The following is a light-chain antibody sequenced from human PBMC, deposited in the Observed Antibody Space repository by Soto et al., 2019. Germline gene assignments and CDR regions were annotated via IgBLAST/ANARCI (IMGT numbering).Light chain of an antibody. J-gene: IGKJ4*01. CDR2: AAS. Sequence: IQMTHSPSSLSASLGSRVTINCRASQSISRYLNWYQQRPGKAPKFLIYAASSLQSGVPSRFSGSGFGTDFTLTISSLQPEDFATYYCQQSHSIPLTFGGGAKVDIK. CDR3: QQSHSIPLT. CDR1: QSISRY. V-gene: IGKV1-39*01.